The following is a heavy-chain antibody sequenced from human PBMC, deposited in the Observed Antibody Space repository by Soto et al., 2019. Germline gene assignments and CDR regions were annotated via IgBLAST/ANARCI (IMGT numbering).Heavy chain of an antibody. CDR3: AREGRATADAFDI. V-gene: IGHV3-30-3*01. CDR2: ISYDGSNK. D-gene: IGHD1-26*01. J-gene: IGHJ3*02. Sequence: PGGSLRLSCAASGFTFSSYAMHWVRQAPGKGLEWVAVISYDGSNKYYADSVKGRFTISRDNSKNTLYLQMNSLRAEDTVVYYCAREGRATADAFDIWGQGTMVTVSS. CDR1: GFTFSSYA.